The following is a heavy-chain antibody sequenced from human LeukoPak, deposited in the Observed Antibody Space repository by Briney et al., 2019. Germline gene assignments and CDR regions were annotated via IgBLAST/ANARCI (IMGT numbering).Heavy chain of an antibody. CDR2: IYYSGST. Sequence: SQTLSLTCTVSGGSISSGGYYWSWIRQHPGKGLEWIGYIYYSGSTDYNPSLKSRVGILLDTSKNQVSLKLNSVTAADTAVYYCARESLSDYYGSGSFSSWSQGTLVTVSS. V-gene: IGHV4-31*03. CDR1: GGSISSGGYY. CDR3: ARESLSDYYGSGSFSS. D-gene: IGHD3-10*01. J-gene: IGHJ5*02.